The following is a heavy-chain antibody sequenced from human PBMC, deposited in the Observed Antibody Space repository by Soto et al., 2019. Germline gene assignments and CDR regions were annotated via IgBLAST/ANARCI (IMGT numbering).Heavy chain of an antibody. CDR3: ARLSPYCSSTSCYAEYFQH. D-gene: IGHD2-2*01. V-gene: IGHV4-59*08. CDR1: GGSISSYY. J-gene: IGHJ1*01. Sequence: ASETLSLTYTVSGGSISSYYWSWIRQPPGKGLEWIGYIYYSGSTNYNPSLKSRVTISVDTSKNQFSLKLSSVTAADTAVYYCARLSPYCSSTSCYAEYFQHWGQGTLVTVSS. CDR2: IYYSGST.